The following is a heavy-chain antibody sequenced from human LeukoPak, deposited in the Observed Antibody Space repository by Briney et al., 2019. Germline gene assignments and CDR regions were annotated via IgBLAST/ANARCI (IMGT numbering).Heavy chain of an antibody. J-gene: IGHJ4*02. CDR1: GGSFSGYY. CDR3: ARAWYYYGSGSYYNRVFDY. Sequence: SETLPLTCGVYGGSFSGYYWSWIRQPPGKGPEWIGEINHSGSTNYNPSLKSRVTISVDTSKNQFSLKLSSVTAADTAVYYCARAWYYYGSGSYYNRVFDYWGQGTLVTVSS. CDR2: INHSGST. V-gene: IGHV4-34*01. D-gene: IGHD3-10*01.